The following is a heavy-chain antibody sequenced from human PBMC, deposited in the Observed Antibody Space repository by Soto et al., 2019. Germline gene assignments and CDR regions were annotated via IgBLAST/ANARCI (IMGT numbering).Heavy chain of an antibody. J-gene: IGHJ4*02. CDR1: GYTXSSYA. V-gene: IGHV1-3*01. CDR3: ARNGTPYDFWSRYSDATLGY. Sequence: SXKVSCKATGYTXSSYAIAWVREAPGQSLEWIGWINAGNCNTKYSQKFQGRVTITRDTSASTAYMEMSSLRSEETAVYYCARNGTPYDFWSRYSDATLGYWGQGTLVNV. CDR2: INAGNCNT. D-gene: IGHD3-3*01.